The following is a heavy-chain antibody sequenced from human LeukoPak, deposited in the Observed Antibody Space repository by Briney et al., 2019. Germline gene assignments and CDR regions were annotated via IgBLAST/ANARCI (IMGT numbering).Heavy chain of an antibody. V-gene: IGHV3-23*01. Sequence: GGSLRLSCAASGFTFSSYAMSWVRQAPGKGLEWVSAISGSGGSTYYADSVKGRFTISRDNSKNTLYLQMNSLRAEDTPVYYCAKDRALITIFGVVTIGGIDYWGQGTLVTVSS. CDR3: AKDRALITIFGVVTIGGIDY. J-gene: IGHJ4*02. CDR2: ISGSGGST. D-gene: IGHD3-3*01. CDR1: GFTFSSYA.